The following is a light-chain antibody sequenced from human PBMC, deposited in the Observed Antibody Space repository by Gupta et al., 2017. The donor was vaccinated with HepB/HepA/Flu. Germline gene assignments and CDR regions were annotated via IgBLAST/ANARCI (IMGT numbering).Light chain of an antibody. CDR3: QQDYSYPRT. V-gene: IGKV1-8*01. CDR1: QGISSY. J-gene: IGKJ1*01. Sequence: AIRMTQSPSSFSASTGDRVTITCRASQGISSYLAWYQQKPGKAPKLLIYAASTLQSGVPSRFSGRGSGTDFTLTISVLQSEDFATYYFQQDYSYPRTFGQGTKVEIK. CDR2: AAS.